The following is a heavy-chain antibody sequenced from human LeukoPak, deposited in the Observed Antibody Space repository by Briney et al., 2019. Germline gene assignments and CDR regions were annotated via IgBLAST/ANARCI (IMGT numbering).Heavy chain of an antibody. CDR3: ARHPFSTPFDY. V-gene: IGHV4-59*08. J-gene: IGHJ4*02. CDR2: IYYSGDS. D-gene: IGHD2/OR15-2a*01. Sequence: SETLSLTCSVSGGSTSGFYWSWIRQPPGKGLEWIGYIYYSGDSNSNPSLRSRVTMSLDTSKNQFSLRLSSVTAADTAVYYCARHPFSTPFDYWGRGTLVTVSS. CDR1: GGSTSGFY.